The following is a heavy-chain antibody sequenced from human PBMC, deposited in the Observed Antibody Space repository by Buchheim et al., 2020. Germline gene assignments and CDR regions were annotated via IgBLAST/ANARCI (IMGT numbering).Heavy chain of an antibody. CDR3: AKGGGGSGGPGSYFDY. V-gene: IGHV3-30*02. D-gene: IGHD2-8*02. CDR1: GFTFSSYG. Sequence: QVQLVESGGGVVQPGRSLRLSCAASGFTFSSYGMHWVRQAPGKGLEWVAFIRYDGSNKYYADSVKGRFTISRDNSKNTLYLQMNSLRAEDTAVYYCAKGGGGSGGPGSYFDYWGQGTL. CDR2: IRYDGSNK. J-gene: IGHJ4*02.